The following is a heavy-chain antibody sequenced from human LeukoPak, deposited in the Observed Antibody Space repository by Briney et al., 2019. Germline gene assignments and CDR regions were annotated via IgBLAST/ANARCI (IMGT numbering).Heavy chain of an antibody. CDR2: ISGSGSGT. CDR3: AKKGQQTGTDYFDY. V-gene: IGHV3-23*01. D-gene: IGHD3-9*01. Sequence: GGSLRLSCAASGFTFSSYDMSWVRQAPGKGLEWVSSISGSGSGTYYADSVKGRFTISRDNSKNTLYLQMNSLRAEDTAVYYCAKKGQQTGTDYFDYWGQGTLVTVSS. J-gene: IGHJ4*02. CDR1: GFTFSSYD.